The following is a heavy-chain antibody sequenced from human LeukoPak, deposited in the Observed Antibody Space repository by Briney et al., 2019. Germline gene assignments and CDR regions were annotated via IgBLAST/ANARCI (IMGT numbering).Heavy chain of an antibody. V-gene: IGHV1-18*01. D-gene: IGHD3-22*01. Sequence: ASVKVSCKASGYTFTSYGISWVRQAPGQGLEWMGWISAYNGNTNYAQKLQGRVTMTTDTSTSTAYMELRGLRSDDTAVYYCAIDYYDSSGYFTDDYWGQGTLVTVSS. CDR3: AIDYYDSSGYFTDDY. CDR1: GYTFTSYG. J-gene: IGHJ4*02. CDR2: ISAYNGNT.